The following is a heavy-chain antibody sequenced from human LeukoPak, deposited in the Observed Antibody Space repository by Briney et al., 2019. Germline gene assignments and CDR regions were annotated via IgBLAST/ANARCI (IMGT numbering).Heavy chain of an antibody. D-gene: IGHD3-22*01. CDR3: VRDSFDSTGQYYFDY. CDR2: IRGSGGTI. CDR1: GFTFSAYN. Sequence: GGSLRLSCAAPGFTFSAYNMNWVRQAPGKGLEWLSFIRGSGGTIYYAASVKGRFTISRDNAKNSLYLQMNSLRAEDTAVYYCVRDSFDSTGQYYFDYWGLGTLVTVSS. J-gene: IGHJ4*02. V-gene: IGHV3-48*04.